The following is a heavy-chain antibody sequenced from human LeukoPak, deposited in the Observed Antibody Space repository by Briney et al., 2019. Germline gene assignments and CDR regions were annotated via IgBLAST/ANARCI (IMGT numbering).Heavy chain of an antibody. Sequence: SETLSLTCTVSGGAIDNYYWSWVRQPPGKGLEWIAYVYYSGTINYNPSLESRVTISVDTSKNQFSLRLTSVAAADTAVYYCARHGTAAGPFQLWGQGTLVTVSS. J-gene: IGHJ1*01. D-gene: IGHD2-21*02. V-gene: IGHV4-59*08. CDR2: VYYSGTI. CDR1: GGAIDNYY. CDR3: ARHGTAAGPFQL.